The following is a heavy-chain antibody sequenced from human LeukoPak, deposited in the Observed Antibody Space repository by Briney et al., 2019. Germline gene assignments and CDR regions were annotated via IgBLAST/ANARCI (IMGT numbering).Heavy chain of an antibody. Sequence: GGSLRLSCAASGFTVSSNYMSWVRQAPGKGLEWVSVIYSGGSTYYADSVKGRFTISRDNSKNTLYLQMNSLRAEDTALYYCAKDREMATISSAWFDPWGQGTLVTVSS. D-gene: IGHD5-24*01. CDR1: GFTVSSNY. J-gene: IGHJ5*02. CDR2: IYSGGST. CDR3: AKDREMATISSAWFDP. V-gene: IGHV3-53*01.